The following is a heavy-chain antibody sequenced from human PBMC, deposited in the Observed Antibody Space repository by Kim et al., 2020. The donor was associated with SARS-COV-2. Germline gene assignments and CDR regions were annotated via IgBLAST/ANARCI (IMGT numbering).Heavy chain of an antibody. V-gene: IGHV3-23*01. CDR2: ISGSGGST. CDR1: GFTFSSYA. D-gene: IGHD6-13*01. Sequence: GGSLRLSCAASGFTFSSYAMSWVRQAPGKGLEWVSAISGSGGSTYYADSVKGRFTISRDNSKNTLYLQMNSLRAEDTAVYYCAKDVEAGIAAAGTGPYWGQGTLVTVSS. CDR3: AKDVEAGIAAAGTGPY. J-gene: IGHJ4*02.